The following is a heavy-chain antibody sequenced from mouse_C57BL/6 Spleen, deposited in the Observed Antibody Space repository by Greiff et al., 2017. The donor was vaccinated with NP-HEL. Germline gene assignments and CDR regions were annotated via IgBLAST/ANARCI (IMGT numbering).Heavy chain of an antibody. CDR2: IYPGDGDT. CDR1: GYAFSSSW. CDR3: ARWGSPYAMDY. D-gene: IGHD1-1*01. J-gene: IGHJ4*01. Sequence: QVQLQQSGPELVKPGASVKISCKASGYAFSSSWMNWVKQRPGKGLEWIGRIYPGDGDTNYNGKFKGKATLTADKSSSTAYMQLSSLTSEDSAVYFCARWGSPYAMDYWGQGTSVTVSS. V-gene: IGHV1-82*01.